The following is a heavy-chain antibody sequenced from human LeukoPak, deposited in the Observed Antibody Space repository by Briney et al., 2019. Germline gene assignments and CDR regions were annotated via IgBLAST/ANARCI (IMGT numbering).Heavy chain of an antibody. CDR3: ARGRGGRYFDP. Sequence: ASVKVSCKASGYTFTSFDINWVRQAPGQGLEWMGWMNPTSSNTGYVQKFQGRVTMTTNTSISTAYMELSSLRSEDTAVYYCARGRGGRYFDPWGQGTLVTVSS. CDR2: MNPTSSNT. J-gene: IGHJ5*02. D-gene: IGHD6-19*01. CDR1: GYTFTSFD. V-gene: IGHV1-8*01.